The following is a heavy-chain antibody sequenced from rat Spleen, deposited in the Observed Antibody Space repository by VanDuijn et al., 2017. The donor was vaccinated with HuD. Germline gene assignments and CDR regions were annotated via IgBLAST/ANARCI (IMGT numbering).Heavy chain of an antibody. V-gene: IGHV5-7*01. CDR3: GRHAYYDGYYHWYFDL. D-gene: IGHD1-12*03. Sequence: EVQLVESGGGLVQPGGSLRLSCAASGFTFTNYNMAWVRQAPKKGLEWVATINYDGSTVHYRDSVKGRFTISRENAKSTLYLQMDSLRSEDTATYYCGRHAYYDGYYHWYFDLWGPGTMVTVSS. J-gene: IGHJ1*01. CDR2: INYDGSTV. CDR1: GFTFTNYN.